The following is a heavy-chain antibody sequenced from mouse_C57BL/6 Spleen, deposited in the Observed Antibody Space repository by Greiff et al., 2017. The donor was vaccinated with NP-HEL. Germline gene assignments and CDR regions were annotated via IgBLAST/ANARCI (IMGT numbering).Heavy chain of an antibody. D-gene: IGHD1-1*01. CDR2: IDPSDSYT. CDR1: GYTFTSYW. Sequence: QVQLQQSGAELVKPGASVKLSCKASGYTFTSYWMQWVKQRPGQGLEWIGEIDPSDSYTNYNQKFKGKATLTVDTSSSTAYMQLSSLTSEDSAVYYCAKKSITTVVATGDYWGQGTTLTVSS. CDR3: AKKSITTVVATGDY. J-gene: IGHJ2*01. V-gene: IGHV1-50*01.